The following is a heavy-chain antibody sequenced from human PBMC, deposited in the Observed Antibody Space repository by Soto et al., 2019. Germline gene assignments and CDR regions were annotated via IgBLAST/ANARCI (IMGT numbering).Heavy chain of an antibody. J-gene: IGHJ6*02. CDR3: ARDRGYYYYYCMDV. V-gene: IGHV3-30-3*01. Sequence: GGSLRLSCAASGFTFSSYAMHWVRQAPGKGLEWVAVISYDGSNKYYADSVKGRFTISRDNSKNTLYLQMNSLRAEDTAVYYCARDRGYYYYYCMDVWGQGTTVTVSS. CDR2: ISYDGSNK. CDR1: GFTFSSYA.